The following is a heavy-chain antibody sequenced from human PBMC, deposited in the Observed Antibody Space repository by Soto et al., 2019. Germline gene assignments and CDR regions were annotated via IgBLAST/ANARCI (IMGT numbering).Heavy chain of an antibody. V-gene: IGHV4-30-2*01. CDR2: IYHSGGT. J-gene: IGHJ5*02. CDR3: ARARQNRSHRNWFDP. D-gene: IGHD2-15*01. CDR1: GVAIRSGGYY. Sequence: PSETLSLTWAVSGVAIRSGGYYWSWIRQPPGKGLERIGYIYHSGGTYYNPSLKSRVTISVDTSKNQFSLKLSSVTAADTAVYYCARARQNRSHRNWFDPWGQGTPVTVSS.